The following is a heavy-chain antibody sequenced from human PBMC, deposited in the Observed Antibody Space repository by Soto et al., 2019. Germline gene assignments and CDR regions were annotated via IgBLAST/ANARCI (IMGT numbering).Heavy chain of an antibody. V-gene: IGHV1-46*01. Sequence: ASVKVSCKASGYTFTSYYMHWVRQAPGQGLEWMGIINPSGGSTSYAQKFQGRVTMTRDTSTSTVYMELSSVTAADTAVYYCARVAIYYYDHPEYFDYWGQGTLVTVSS. CDR3: ARVAIYYYDHPEYFDY. D-gene: IGHD3-22*01. J-gene: IGHJ4*02. CDR1: GYTFTSYY. CDR2: INPSGGST.